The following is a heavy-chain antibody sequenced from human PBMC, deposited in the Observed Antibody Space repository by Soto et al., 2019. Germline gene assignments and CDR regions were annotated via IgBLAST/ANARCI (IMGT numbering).Heavy chain of an antibody. CDR1: GFSLANYP. CDR2: SSPRGDTI. CDR3: ATGPHTNVGWPYYFES. Sequence: GGSLRLSWVASGFSLANYPMNWVRQTPGKGLEWISYSSPRGDTIYYADSVEGRFTVSRDNARNSLSLHMSSLRDQDSALYYCATGPHTNVGWPYYFESWGQGVPVNVSS. D-gene: IGHD6-19*01. V-gene: IGHV3-48*02. J-gene: IGHJ4*02.